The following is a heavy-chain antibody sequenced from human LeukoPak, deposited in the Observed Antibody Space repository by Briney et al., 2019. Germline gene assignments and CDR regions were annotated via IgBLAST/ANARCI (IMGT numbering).Heavy chain of an antibody. D-gene: IGHD5-18*01. CDR3: ARSPEDTAMAGFDP. V-gene: IGHV4-59*01. J-gene: IGHJ5*02. CDR2: IYYSGST. Sequence: LETLSLTCTVSGGSISSYYWSWIRQPPGKGLEWIGYIYYSGSTNYNPSLKSRVTISVDTSKNQFSLKLSSVTAADTAVYYCARSPEDTAMAGFDPWGQGTLVTVSS. CDR1: GGSISSYY.